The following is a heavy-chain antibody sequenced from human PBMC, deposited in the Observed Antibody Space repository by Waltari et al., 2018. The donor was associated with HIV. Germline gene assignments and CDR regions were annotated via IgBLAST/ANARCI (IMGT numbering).Heavy chain of an antibody. CDR1: GFTVSSNY. V-gene: IGHV3-53*01. J-gene: IGHJ4*02. CDR3: ARDAPAEMATNA. CDR2: IDGGVST. D-gene: IGHD5-12*01. Sequence: EVQLVESGGGLIQPGGSLRLSCAASGFTVSSNYMSWVRQAPGKGLEGVSVIDGGVSTNYADSVKGHFTISRDNSKNTLYLQMNSLGAEDTAVYYCARDAPAEMATNAWGQGTLVTVSS.